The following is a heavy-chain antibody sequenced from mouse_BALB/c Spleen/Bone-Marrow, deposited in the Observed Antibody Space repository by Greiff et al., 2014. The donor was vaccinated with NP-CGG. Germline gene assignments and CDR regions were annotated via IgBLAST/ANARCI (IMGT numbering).Heavy chain of an antibody. D-gene: IGHD2-1*01. CDR2: IEPYNGGT. V-gene: IGHV1S135*01. J-gene: IGHJ3*01. CDR3: ASGNWAY. Sequence: EVNLVESGPELVKPGASVKVSCKASGYVFTSYNMYWVKQSHGKSLEWIGYIEPYNGGTSYNQKFKGKATLTVDKSSSTAYMYLNSLTSEDSAVYYCASGNWAYWGQGTLVTVSA. CDR1: GYVFTSYN.